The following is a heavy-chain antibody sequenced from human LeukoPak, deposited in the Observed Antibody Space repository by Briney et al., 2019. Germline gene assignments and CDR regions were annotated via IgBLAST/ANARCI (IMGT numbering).Heavy chain of an antibody. Sequence: ASVKVSCKASGYTFTGYFMCWVRQAPGQGLEWMGWINPSSGGTNFAQRFQGRVSMTRDTSISTAYMELSRLRSDDTAVYYCARGNPTNYGLGSYSAPDFDYWGQGTLVTVSS. J-gene: IGHJ4*02. CDR2: INPSSGGT. CDR1: GYTFTGYF. V-gene: IGHV1-2*02. CDR3: ARGNPTNYGLGSYSAPDFDY. D-gene: IGHD3-10*01.